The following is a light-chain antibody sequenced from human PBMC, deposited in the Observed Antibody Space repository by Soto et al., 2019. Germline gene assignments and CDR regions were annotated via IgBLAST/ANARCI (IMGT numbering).Light chain of an antibody. V-gene: IGKV3-15*01. J-gene: IGKJ4*01. Sequence: VVTQSPATLSVSLGDGVTLSCRASQGIGDYLAWYQHKPGQAPRLLIYDASNRASGVPARFSGSRSGPEFTLTIISLQSEASAIYYRQRYNTWPLTFGGGTKLDI. CDR2: DAS. CDR1: QGIGDY. CDR3: QRYNTWPLT.